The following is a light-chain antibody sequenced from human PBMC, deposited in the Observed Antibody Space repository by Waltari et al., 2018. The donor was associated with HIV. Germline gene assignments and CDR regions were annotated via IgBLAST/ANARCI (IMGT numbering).Light chain of an antibody. V-gene: IGKV3-20*01. J-gene: IGKJ2*01. CDR2: AVS. CDR3: QQYGTSPYT. Sequence: ENVLTQSPGTLSLSPGERATLSCRASRSVSSNYLTWYQQRPGQAPRLLIYAVSTRATAIPDRFSGSGSGTDFTLTISRLEPEDFAVYYCQQYGTSPYTFGQGTKVEI. CDR1: RSVSSNY.